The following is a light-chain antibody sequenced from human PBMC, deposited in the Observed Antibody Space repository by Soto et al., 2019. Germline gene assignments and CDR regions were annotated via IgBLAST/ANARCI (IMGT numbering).Light chain of an antibody. CDR2: EVN. CDR1: SSDVGSNNL. CDR3: FSYAGGSRGV. Sequence: QSALTQPASVSGSPEQSITISCTGTSSDVGSNNLVSWYQQHPGKAPKVMIYEVNKRPSGVSNRFSGSKSGNTASLTISGLQDDDEADYYCFSYAGGSRGVFGTGTKLTVL. V-gene: IGLV2-23*02. J-gene: IGLJ1*01.